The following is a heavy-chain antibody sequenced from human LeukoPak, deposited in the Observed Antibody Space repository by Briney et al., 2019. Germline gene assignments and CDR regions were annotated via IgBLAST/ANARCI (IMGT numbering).Heavy chain of an antibody. D-gene: IGHD3-9*01. CDR1: GGSISSSNW. V-gene: IGHV4-4*02. Sequence: PSGTLSLTCAVSGGSISSSNWWSWVRQPPGKGLEWIGEIYHSGGTNYNPSLKSRVTISVDKSKNQFSLKLSFVTAADTAVYYCARGDYDILTGHYRSWDYWGQGTLVTVSS. J-gene: IGHJ4*02. CDR3: ARGDYDILTGHYRSWDY. CDR2: IYHSGGT.